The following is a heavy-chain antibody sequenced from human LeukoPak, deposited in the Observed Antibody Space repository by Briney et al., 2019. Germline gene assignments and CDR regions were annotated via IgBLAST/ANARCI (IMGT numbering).Heavy chain of an antibody. V-gene: IGHV1-2*02. D-gene: IGHD1-26*01. Sequence: GASVKVSCKASGYTFTSYYMHWVRQAPGQGREWMGWINPNSGGTNYAQKFEGRVTMTRDTSISTAYMEVSRLRCDDTAVYFCASSRAVGPTPTGDAFDIWGQATTVTVSS. CDR3: ASSRAVGPTPTGDAFDI. CDR2: INPNSGGT. CDR1: GYTFTSYY. J-gene: IGHJ3*02.